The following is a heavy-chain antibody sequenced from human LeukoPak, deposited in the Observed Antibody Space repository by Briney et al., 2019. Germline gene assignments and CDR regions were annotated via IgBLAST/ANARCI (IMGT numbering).Heavy chain of an antibody. J-gene: IGHJ4*02. Sequence: GRSLRLSCAASGLTFSSYAMSWVRQAPGKGLEWVSAISGSGGSTYYADSVKGRFTISRDNSKNTLYLQMNSLRAEDTAVYYCAKAKRYFDWLLPPLDYWGQGTLVTVSS. D-gene: IGHD3-9*01. CDR1: GLTFSSYA. CDR3: AKAKRYFDWLLPPLDY. V-gene: IGHV3-23*01. CDR2: ISGSGGST.